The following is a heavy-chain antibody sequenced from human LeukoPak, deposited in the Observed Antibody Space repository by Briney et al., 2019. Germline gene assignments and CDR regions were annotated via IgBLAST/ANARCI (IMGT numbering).Heavy chain of an antibody. CDR2: ISSSSSYI. D-gene: IGHD1-1*01. V-gene: IGHV3-11*06. CDR1: GITFSDYY. CDR3: ARDGFVRTTGPYYYGMDV. J-gene: IGHJ6*02. Sequence: PGGSLRLSCAASGITFSDYYMSWIRQAPGKGLEWVSSISSSSSYIYYADSVKGRFTISRDNAKNSLYLQMNSLRAEDTAVYYCARDGFVRTTGPYYYGMDVWGQGTTVTVSS.